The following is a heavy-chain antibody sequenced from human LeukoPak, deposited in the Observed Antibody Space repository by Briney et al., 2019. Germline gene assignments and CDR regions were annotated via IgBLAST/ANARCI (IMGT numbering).Heavy chain of an antibody. CDR1: GFTFDDYA. V-gene: IGHV3-9*01. Sequence: GRSLRLSCAASGFTFDDYARHWVRQAPGKGLEWVSGISWNSGSIGYADSVKGRLTISRDNAKNSLYLQMNSLRAEDTALYYCAKDIATGNRLYYFDYWGQGTLVTVSS. CDR2: ISWNSGSI. CDR3: AKDIATGNRLYYFDY. J-gene: IGHJ4*02. D-gene: IGHD1-14*01.